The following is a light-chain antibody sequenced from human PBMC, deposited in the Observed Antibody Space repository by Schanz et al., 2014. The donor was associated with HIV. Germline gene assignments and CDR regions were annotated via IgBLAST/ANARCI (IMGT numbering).Light chain of an antibody. CDR1: QSVLYSSNNKNY. CDR3: QQYDDYPLT. V-gene: IGKV4-1*01. J-gene: IGKJ3*01. Sequence: DIVMTQSPDSLAVSLGERATIHCKSSQSVLYSSNNKNYLAWYQQKPGQPPKLLIYWASTRESGVPDRFSGSGSGTDFTLTITSLQPDDFATYYCQQYDDYPLTFGPGTTVDVK. CDR2: WAS.